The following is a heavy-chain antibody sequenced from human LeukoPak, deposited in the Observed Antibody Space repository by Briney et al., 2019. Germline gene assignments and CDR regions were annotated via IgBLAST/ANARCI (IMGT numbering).Heavy chain of an antibody. J-gene: IGHJ6*03. CDR1: GFTFSSYA. CDR2: IPYDGSNK. CDR3: ARDGLVRGVIISYYHYYMDV. D-gene: IGHD3-10*01. Sequence: GGSLRLSCAASGFTFSSYAMHWVRQAPGKGLEWVAVIPYDGSNKYYADSVKGRFTISRDNSKNTLYLQMNSLRAEDTAVYYCARDGLVRGVIISYYHYYMDVWGKGTTVSVSS. V-gene: IGHV3-30*04.